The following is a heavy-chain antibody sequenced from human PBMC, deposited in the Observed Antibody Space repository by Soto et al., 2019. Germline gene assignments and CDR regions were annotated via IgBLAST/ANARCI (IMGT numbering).Heavy chain of an antibody. J-gene: IGHJ4*02. D-gene: IGHD4-17*01. CDR3: ARVTYDYGDYVELDY. CDR2: INPSGGST. Sequence: QVQLVQSGAEVKKPGASVKVSCKASGYTFTSYYMHWVRQAPGQGLEWMGIINPSGGSTSYAQKFQGRVTMTRDTSTSTVYMELSSLRSEDTAVYYCARVTYDYGDYVELDYWGQGTLVTVSS. CDR1: GYTFTSYY. V-gene: IGHV1-46*03.